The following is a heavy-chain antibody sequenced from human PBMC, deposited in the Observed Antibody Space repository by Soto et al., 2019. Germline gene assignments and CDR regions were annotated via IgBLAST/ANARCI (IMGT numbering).Heavy chain of an antibody. D-gene: IGHD3-9*01. CDR3: AHSRKSYYDILTGYNY. CDR1: GFSLSTSGVG. Sequence: QITLKESGPTLVKPTQTLTLTCTFSGFSLSTSGVGVAWIRQPPGKALEWLALIYWDDDKRYSPSLKSRLTITKDTSKNQVVLTMTNMDPVDTATYYCAHSRKSYYDILTGYNYWGQGTLVTVSS. J-gene: IGHJ4*02. CDR2: IYWDDDK. V-gene: IGHV2-5*02.